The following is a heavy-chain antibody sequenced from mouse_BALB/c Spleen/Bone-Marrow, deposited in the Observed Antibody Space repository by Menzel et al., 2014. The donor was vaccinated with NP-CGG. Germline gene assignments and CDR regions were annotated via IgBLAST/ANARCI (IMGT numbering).Heavy chain of an antibody. CDR3: ARWEYYAMDY. CDR1: GFNIKDTY. Sequence: QLKESGAELVKPGASVKLSCTASGFNIKDTYMHWVKQRPEQGLEWIGRIDPANGNTKYDPKFQGKATITADTSSNTAYLQLSSLTSEDTAVYYCARWEYYAMDYWGQGTSVTVSS. J-gene: IGHJ4*01. D-gene: IGHD4-1*01. CDR2: IDPANGNT. V-gene: IGHV14-3*02.